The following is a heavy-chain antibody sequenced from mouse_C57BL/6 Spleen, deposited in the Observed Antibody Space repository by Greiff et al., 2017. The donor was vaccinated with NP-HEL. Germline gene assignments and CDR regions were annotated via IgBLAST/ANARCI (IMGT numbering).Heavy chain of an antibody. CDR2: IHPNSGST. D-gene: IGHD1-1*01. CDR1: GYTFTSYW. J-gene: IGHJ4*01. CDR3: ARTVYYAMDY. V-gene: IGHV1-64*01. Sequence: QVHVKQPGAELVKPGASVKLSCKASGYTFTSYWMHWVKQRPGQGLEWIGMIHPNSGSTNYNEKFKSKATLTVDKSSSTAYMQLSSLTSEDSAVYYCARTVYYAMDYWGQGTSVTVSS.